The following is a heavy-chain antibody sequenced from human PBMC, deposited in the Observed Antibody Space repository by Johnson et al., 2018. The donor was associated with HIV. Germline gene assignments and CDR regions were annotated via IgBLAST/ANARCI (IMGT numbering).Heavy chain of an antibody. J-gene: IGHJ3*02. CDR3: ARGVVPDPFDI. CDR2: ITWNGGGT. Sequence: VQLVESGGSMVRPGGSRRLSCAVSGFTFDDYGMSWVRQAPGKGLEWVSGITWNGGGTHYADSVKGRFTISRDNAKNSLYLQMKSLRAEDTALNYCARGVVPDPFDIWGQGTLVTVSS. D-gene: IGHD2-15*01. V-gene: IGHV3-20*04. CDR1: GFTFDDYG.